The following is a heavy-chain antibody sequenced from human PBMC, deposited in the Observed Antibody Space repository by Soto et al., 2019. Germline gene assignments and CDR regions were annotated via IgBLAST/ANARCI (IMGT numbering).Heavy chain of an antibody. Sequence: EVQLVESGGDLVQPGGSLRLSCAASGFTFSTSWMTWVRQAPGTGLEWVANIRKDGSVIHYGDSVKGRFTISRDNAKNSLYLEMTNLRVDDTAVYFCARDFSPADGDLFHDAFDIWGHGTVVTVSS. J-gene: IGHJ3*02. CDR2: IRKDGSVI. CDR3: ARDFSPADGDLFHDAFDI. V-gene: IGHV3-7*01. CDR1: GFTFSTSW. D-gene: IGHD2-2*01.